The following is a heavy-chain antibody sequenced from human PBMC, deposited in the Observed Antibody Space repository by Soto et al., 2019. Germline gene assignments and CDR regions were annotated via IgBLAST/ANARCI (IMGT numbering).Heavy chain of an antibody. J-gene: IGHJ3*02. CDR3: AKDPPHYYGSGSYRVSAAFDI. CDR1: GFSFSSYA. Sequence: GVSLRLSFAASGFSFSSYAMSWFRQAPGKGLEWVSAISGSGGSTYYADSVKGRFTISRDNSKNTLYLQMNSLRAEDTAVYYCAKDPPHYYGSGSYRVSAAFDIWGQGTIVTVS. V-gene: IGHV3-23*01. D-gene: IGHD3-10*01. CDR2: ISGSGGST.